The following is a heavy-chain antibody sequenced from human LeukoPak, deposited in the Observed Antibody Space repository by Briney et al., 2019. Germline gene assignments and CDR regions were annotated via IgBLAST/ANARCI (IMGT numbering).Heavy chain of an antibody. J-gene: IGHJ4*02. V-gene: IGHV4-39*01. CDR1: GGSISSSGYY. D-gene: IGHD6-13*01. CDR3: ARLGGGSWITDY. CDR2: VYYSGST. Sequence: PSETLSLTCTVSGGSISSSGYYWGWIRQPPGKGLEWIGSVYYSGSTYYNPSLKSRVTISVDTSKNQFSLKLRSVTAADTTVYYCARLGGGSWITDYWGQGTLVTVSS.